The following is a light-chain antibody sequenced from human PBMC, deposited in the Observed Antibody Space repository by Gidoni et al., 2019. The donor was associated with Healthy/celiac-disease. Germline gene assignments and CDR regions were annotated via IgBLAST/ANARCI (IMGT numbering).Light chain of an antibody. Sequence: IVMTQSPATLSVSPGERATLSCRASQSVSSNLAWYQQQPGQAPRLLIYGASTRATGIPARFSGSGSGTEFTLTISSLQSEDFAVYYCQQYNNRPPWTFGQGTKVEIK. CDR3: QQYNNRPPWT. CDR2: GAS. J-gene: IGKJ1*01. CDR1: QSVSSN. V-gene: IGKV3-15*01.